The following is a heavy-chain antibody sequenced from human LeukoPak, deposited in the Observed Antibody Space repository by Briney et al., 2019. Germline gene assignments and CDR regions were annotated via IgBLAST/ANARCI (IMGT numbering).Heavy chain of an antibody. Sequence: GSLRLSCAASGLTVSSNYMSWVRQAPGRGLEWVAVLYSAGNTFYADSLKGRFTISRDNSKNTLYLQMSSLRADDTAVYYCARVIADHGYFAPWGQGTLVTVSS. D-gene: IGHD4-17*01. CDR3: ARVIADHGYFAP. V-gene: IGHV3-53*01. CDR1: GLTVSSNY. J-gene: IGHJ5*02. CDR2: LYSAGNT.